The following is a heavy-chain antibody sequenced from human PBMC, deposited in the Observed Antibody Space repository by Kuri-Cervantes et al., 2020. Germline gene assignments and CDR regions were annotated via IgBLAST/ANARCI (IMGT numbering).Heavy chain of an antibody. CDR2: INPNSGGT. Sequence: ASVKVSCKGSGYTFTGYYMHWVRQAPGQGLEWMGWINPNSGGTNYAQKLQGRVTMTRDTSISTAYIEVSGHASDGTAMYYFARDPPLSYDVLTGYLDWGQGTLVTVSS. CDR3: ARDPPLSYDVLTGYLD. J-gene: IGHJ4*02. CDR1: GYTFTGYY. V-gene: IGHV1-2*02. D-gene: IGHD3-9*01.